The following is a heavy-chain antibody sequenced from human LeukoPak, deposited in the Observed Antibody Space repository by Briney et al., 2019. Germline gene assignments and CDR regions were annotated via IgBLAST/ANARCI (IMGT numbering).Heavy chain of an antibody. CDR3: ARLDFTNYFDF. CDR1: GFTFSSYA. CDR2: ISYDGSNE. D-gene: IGHD6-25*01. J-gene: IGHJ4*02. V-gene: IGHV3-30-3*01. Sequence: GRSLRISCAASGFTFSSYAMHWVRQAPGKGLEWVALISYDGSNEYYADSVKGRFTISRDDSENTLHLQMSSLRADDTAVYYCARLDFTNYFDFWGQGTLVTVSS.